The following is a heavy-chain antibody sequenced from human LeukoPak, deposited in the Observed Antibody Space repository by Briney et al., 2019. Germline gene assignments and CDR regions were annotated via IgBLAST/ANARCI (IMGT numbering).Heavy chain of an antibody. Sequence: GASVNVSCKASVYTFTSYGISWVRQAPGQGLEWIGWISAYNGNTNYAQKLQGRVTMTTDTSTSTAYMELRSLRSDDTAVYYCAREVVPAASEDYWGQGTLVTVSS. D-gene: IGHD2-2*01. J-gene: IGHJ4*02. V-gene: IGHV1-18*01. CDR3: AREVVPAASEDY. CDR1: VYTFTSYG. CDR2: ISAYNGNT.